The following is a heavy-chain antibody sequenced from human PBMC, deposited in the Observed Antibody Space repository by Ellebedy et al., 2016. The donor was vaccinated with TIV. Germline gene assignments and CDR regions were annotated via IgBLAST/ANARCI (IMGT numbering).Heavy chain of an antibody. CDR2: ISGSGGRT. Sequence: GESLKISXAASGITFSTYAMSWVRQGPEKGLEWVATISGSGGRTYYADFARGRFTISRDNSKSTLYLQMNSLRADEAALYSCAMWPEGTRPYFTYWGQGSLVTVSS. D-gene: IGHD2-21*01. CDR3: AMWPEGTRPYFTY. V-gene: IGHV3-23*01. CDR1: GITFSTYA. J-gene: IGHJ4*02.